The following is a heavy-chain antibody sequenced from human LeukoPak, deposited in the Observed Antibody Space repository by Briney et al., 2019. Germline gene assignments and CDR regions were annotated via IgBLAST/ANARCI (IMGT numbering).Heavy chain of an antibody. Sequence: KPGGSLRLSCAASGFTFSDHYMSWIRQAPGKGLEWVSYISGSSHYTNTADSVKGRFTISRDNAKNSLYLQMNSLRTEDTAVYYCARVTLYGESALDYGGQGTLVTVSS. D-gene: IGHD4-17*01. CDR1: GFTFSDHY. J-gene: IGHJ4*02. V-gene: IGHV3-11*06. CDR3: ARVTLYGESALDY. CDR2: ISGSSHYT.